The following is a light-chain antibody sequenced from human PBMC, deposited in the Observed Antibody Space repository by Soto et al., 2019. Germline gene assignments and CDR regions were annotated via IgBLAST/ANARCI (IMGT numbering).Light chain of an antibody. CDR3: QQSYSTPYT. V-gene: IGKV1-39*01. J-gene: IGKJ2*01. CDR1: QSIRNS. Sequence: DIQMTQSPSSLSASVGDRVTITCRASQSIRNSLNWYQHKPGKAPKLLIFAASSLHNGVPSRFSGSGSGTDFTLTISSLQPEDFATYYCQQSYSTPYTFGQGTNLDIK. CDR2: AAS.